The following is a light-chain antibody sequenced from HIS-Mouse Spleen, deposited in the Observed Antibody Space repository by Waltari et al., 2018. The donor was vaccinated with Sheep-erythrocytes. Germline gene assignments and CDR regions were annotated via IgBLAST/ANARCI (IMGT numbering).Light chain of an antibody. CDR2: EGS. CDR1: SSDVGRFNL. J-gene: IGLJ3*02. V-gene: IGLV2-23*01. Sequence: QSALTQPASVSGSPGQSIPISGTGTSSDVGRFNLVSWYHQHPGKAPKLLIYEGSKRPSGVSNRFSGSKSGNTASLTISGLQAEDEADYYCCSYAGSSTPWVFGGGTKLTVL. CDR3: CSYAGSSTPWV.